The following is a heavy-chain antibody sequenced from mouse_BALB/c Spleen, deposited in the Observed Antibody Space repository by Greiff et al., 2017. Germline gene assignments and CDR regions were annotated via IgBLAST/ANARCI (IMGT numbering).Heavy chain of an antibody. D-gene: IGHD1-1*01. Sequence: VMLVESGAELMKPGASVKISCKATGYTFSSYWIEWVKQRPGHGLEWIGEILPGSGSTNYNEKFKGKATFTADTSSNTAYMQLSSLTSEDSAVYYCARGGYGSRRGFAYWGQGTLVTVSA. CDR3: ARGGYGSRRGFAY. CDR2: ILPGSGST. V-gene: IGHV1-9*01. J-gene: IGHJ3*01. CDR1: GYTFSSYW.